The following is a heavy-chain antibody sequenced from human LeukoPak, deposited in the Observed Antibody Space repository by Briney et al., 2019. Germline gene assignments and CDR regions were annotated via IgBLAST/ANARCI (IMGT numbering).Heavy chain of an antibody. CDR2: IRSKANSYAT. D-gene: IGHD5-18*01. Sequence: PGGSLRLSCAASGFTFRGSAMHWVRQASGKGLEWVGRIRSKANSYATAYAASVKGRFTISRDDSKNTAYLQMNSLKTEDTAVYYCTRLPLDTAIRLGHWGQGTLVTVSS. J-gene: IGHJ4*02. CDR3: TRLPLDTAIRLGH. CDR1: GFTFRGSA. V-gene: IGHV3-73*01.